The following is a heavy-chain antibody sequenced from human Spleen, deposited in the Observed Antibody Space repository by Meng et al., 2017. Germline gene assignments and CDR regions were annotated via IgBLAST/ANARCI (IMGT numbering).Heavy chain of an antibody. V-gene: IGHV3-48*03. D-gene: IGHD2-15*01. Sequence: GESLKISCAASGFTFSSYEMNWVRQAPGKGLEWVSYISSSGSTIYYADSVKGRFTISRDNAKNSLFLQMNSLRPEDTAVYYCARGRYCIGGNCYFDYWGQGTLVTVSS. CDR1: GFTFSSYE. CDR2: ISSSGSTI. CDR3: ARGRYCIGGNCYFDY. J-gene: IGHJ4*02.